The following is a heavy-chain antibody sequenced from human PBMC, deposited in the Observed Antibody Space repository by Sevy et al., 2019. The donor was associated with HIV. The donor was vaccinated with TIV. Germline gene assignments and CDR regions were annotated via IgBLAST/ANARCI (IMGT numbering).Heavy chain of an antibody. CDR2: ISYDGSNK. CDR1: GFTFSSYG. V-gene: IGHV3-30*18. CDR3: AKDRRYFDWLLSPGVDY. J-gene: IGHJ4*02. D-gene: IGHD3-9*01. Sequence: GGSLRLSCAASGFTFSSYGMHWVRQAPGKGLEWVAVISYDGSNKYYADSVKGRFTISRDNSKNTLYLQMNSLRAEDTAVYYFAKDRRYFDWLLSPGVDYWGQGTLVTVSS.